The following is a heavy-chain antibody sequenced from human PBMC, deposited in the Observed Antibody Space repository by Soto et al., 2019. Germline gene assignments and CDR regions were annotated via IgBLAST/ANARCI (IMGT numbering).Heavy chain of an antibody. J-gene: IGHJ5*01. V-gene: IGHV1-3*01. CDR2: INAANGDT. D-gene: IGHD3-9*01. Sequence: GASVKGSCKASGYTFTSYVIHWVRQAPGQRLEWMGWINAANGDTKYSPKFQGRVTITRGTSASTAYMELSNLRSEDTAVYYCVRRQGSVTGFDGMDPWGQGTPVTVAS. CDR3: VRRQGSVTGFDGMDP. CDR1: GYTFTSYV.